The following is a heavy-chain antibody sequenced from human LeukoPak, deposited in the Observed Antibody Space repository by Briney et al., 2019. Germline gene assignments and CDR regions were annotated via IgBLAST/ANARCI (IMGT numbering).Heavy chain of an antibody. CDR2: IKQDGSEK. J-gene: IGHJ3*02. D-gene: IGHD2-15*01. CDR3: ARLSGVVTATDLRAFDI. CDR1: RFTFSRYW. V-gene: IGHV3-7*01. Sequence: PGGSLRLSCAASRFTFSRYWMSWVRQAPGKGLEWVANIKQDGSEKYYVDSVKGRFTISRDNAKNSLYLQMNSLRAEDSAVYYCARLSGVVTATDLRAFDIWGQGTMVTVSS.